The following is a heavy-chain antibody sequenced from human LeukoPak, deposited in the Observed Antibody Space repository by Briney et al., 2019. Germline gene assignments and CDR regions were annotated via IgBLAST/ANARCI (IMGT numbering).Heavy chain of an antibody. J-gene: IGHJ4*02. V-gene: IGHV3-30*04. CDR3: ARTYYDILTGYNPYFDY. CDR2: ISYDGSNK. D-gene: IGHD3-9*01. CDR1: GFTFSSYA. Sequence: GRSLRLSCAASGFTFSSYAMHWVRQAPGKGLEWVAVISYDGSNKYYADSVKGRFTISRDNSKNTLYLQMNSLRAEDTAVYYCARTYYDILTGYNPYFDYWGQGILVTVSS.